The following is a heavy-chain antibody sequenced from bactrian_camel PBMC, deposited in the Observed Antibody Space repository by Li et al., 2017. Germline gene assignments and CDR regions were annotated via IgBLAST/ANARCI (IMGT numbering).Heavy chain of an antibody. CDR3: AARGPYCYTKLSVRDFTY. Sequence: HVQLVESGGGSVQPGGSLRLSCKRSGTTYNRFCEGWFRQSSGKERESVATIDSRGRTTYADSVKGRFTITRDKAKDLVYLQMNGLQPEDTATYYCAARGPYCYTKLSVRDFTYWGQGTQVTVS. CDR2: IDSRGRT. CDR1: GTTYNRFC. V-gene: IGHV3S53*01. D-gene: IGHD2*01. J-gene: IGHJ6*01.